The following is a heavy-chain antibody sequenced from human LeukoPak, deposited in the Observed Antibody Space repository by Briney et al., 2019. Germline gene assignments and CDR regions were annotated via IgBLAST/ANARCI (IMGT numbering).Heavy chain of an antibody. CDR2: ISSNGDNT. Sequence: GGSLRLSCSVSGFTFSTYVMHWVRQAPGKGLEYVSAISSNGDNTYYADSVKGRFTISRDNSKNTLYLQVNSLRADDTAVYYCVRGTGYWGQGTLVTVSS. CDR3: VRGTGY. V-gene: IGHV3-64D*06. J-gene: IGHJ4*02. CDR1: GFTFSTYV.